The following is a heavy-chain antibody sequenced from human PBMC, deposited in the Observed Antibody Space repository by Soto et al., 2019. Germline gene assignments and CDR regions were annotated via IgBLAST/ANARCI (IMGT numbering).Heavy chain of an antibody. V-gene: IGHV1-69*12. Sequence: QVQLVQSGAEVKKPGSSVKVSCKASGGTFSSYAISWVRQAPGQGLEWMGGIIPIFGTANYAQKFQVRVTITADESTSTAYMELSSLRSEDTAVYYCARDGLVPADMYGDNWFDPWGQGTLVTVSS. J-gene: IGHJ5*02. CDR2: IIPIFGTA. CDR1: GGTFSSYA. CDR3: ARDGLVPADMYGDNWFDP. D-gene: IGHD2-2*01.